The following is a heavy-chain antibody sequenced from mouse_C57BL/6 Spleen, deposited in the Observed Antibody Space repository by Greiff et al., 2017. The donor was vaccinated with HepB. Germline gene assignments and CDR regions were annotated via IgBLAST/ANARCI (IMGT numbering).Heavy chain of an antibody. CDR3: ARPITTVVAEDAMDY. D-gene: IGHD1-1*01. Sequence: QVHVKQPGAELVKPGASVKLSCKASGYTFTSYWMHWVKQRPGQGLEWIGMIHPNSGSTNYNEKFKSKDTLTVDKSSSTAYMQLSSLTSEDSAVYYCARPITTVVAEDAMDYWGQGTSVTVSS. V-gene: IGHV1-64*01. J-gene: IGHJ4*01. CDR1: GYTFTSYW. CDR2: IHPNSGST.